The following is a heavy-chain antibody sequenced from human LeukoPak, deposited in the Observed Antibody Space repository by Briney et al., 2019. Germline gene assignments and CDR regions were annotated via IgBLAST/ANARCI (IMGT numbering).Heavy chain of an antibody. CDR3: ARVVHMRFDY. CDR1: GGSFGGYY. Sequence: SETLSLTCAVYGGSFGGYYWSWIRQPPGKGLEWIGEINHSGSTNYNPSLKSRVTISVDTSKNQFSLKLSSVTAADTAVYYCARVVHMRFDYWGQGTLVTVSS. J-gene: IGHJ4*02. CDR2: INHSGST. V-gene: IGHV4-34*01.